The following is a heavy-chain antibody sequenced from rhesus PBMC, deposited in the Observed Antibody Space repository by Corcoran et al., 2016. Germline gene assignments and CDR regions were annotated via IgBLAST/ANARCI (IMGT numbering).Heavy chain of an antibody. J-gene: IGHJ5-2*02. CDR3: ARDAISLDV. CDR1: GVSLYGNY. V-gene: IGHV4-147*01. CDR2: ISGNTETT. Sequence: QVLLQESGPGLAKPSETLSLTCAVSGVSLYGNYWTWIRQSPGKGLEGIGYISGNTETTSYNPSLGGRVTISKDTSQNQYSLMLTSVTAADTAIYYCARDAISLDVWGRGVLVTVSS.